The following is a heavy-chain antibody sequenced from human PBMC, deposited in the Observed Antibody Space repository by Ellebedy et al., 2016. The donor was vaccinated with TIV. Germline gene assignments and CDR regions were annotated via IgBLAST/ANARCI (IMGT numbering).Heavy chain of an antibody. CDR3: ARGFDGSGSYYYYGMDV. D-gene: IGHD3-10*01. V-gene: IGHV1-8*01. Sequence: ASVKVSCKASGYTFTNYDINWARQATGQGLEWMGWMNPNSGNTGYAQKFQGRVTMTRNTSINTADMELSSLRSEDTAVYYCARGFDGSGSYYYYGMDVWGQGTTVTVS. J-gene: IGHJ6*02. CDR1: GYTFTNYD. CDR2: MNPNSGNT.